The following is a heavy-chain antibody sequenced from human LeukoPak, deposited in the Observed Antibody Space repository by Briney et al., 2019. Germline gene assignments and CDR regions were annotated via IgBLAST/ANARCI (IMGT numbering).Heavy chain of an antibody. CDR3: ARGIAARLHYGMDV. CDR2: IWYDGSNK. CDR1: GFSFSTYP. Sequence: PGGSLRLSCSASGFSFSTYPMHWVRQAPGKGLEWVAVIWYDGSNKYYADSVKGRFTISRDNSKNTLYLQMNSLRAEDTAVYYCARGIAARLHYGMDVWGQGTTVTVSS. D-gene: IGHD6-6*01. V-gene: IGHV3-33*08. J-gene: IGHJ6*02.